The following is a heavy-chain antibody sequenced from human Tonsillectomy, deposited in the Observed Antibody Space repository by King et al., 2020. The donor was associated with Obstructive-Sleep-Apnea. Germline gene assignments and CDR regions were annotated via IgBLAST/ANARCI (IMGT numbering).Heavy chain of an antibody. V-gene: IGHV3-48*04. D-gene: IGHD2-8*01. CDR1: GFTFSTYS. J-gene: IGHJ3*02. CDR2: ISYGSTTI. CDR3: VRDNGGGRWEIVSAFDI. Sequence: VQLVESGGGLVQPGGSLRLSCAASGFTFSTYSMNWVRQAPGKGLEWISYISYGSTTIYDADSVKGRFTISRDNAKNSLYLQMDSLRAEDTAVYYCVRDNGGGRWEIVSAFDIWGQGTMVTVSS.